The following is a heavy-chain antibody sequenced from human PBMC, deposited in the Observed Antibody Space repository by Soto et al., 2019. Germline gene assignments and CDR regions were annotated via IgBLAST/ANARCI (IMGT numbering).Heavy chain of an antibody. J-gene: IGHJ4*02. CDR3: ARHGPGGSYSDY. CDR1: GGSISSSSYY. D-gene: IGHD1-26*01. V-gene: IGHV4-39*01. Sequence: QLQLQESGPGLVKPSETLSLTCTVSGGSISSSSYYWGWIRQPPGKGLEWIGSIYYSGSTYYNPSRTSRVTISVDTSKNQFSLKLSSVTAADTAVYYCARHGPGGSYSDYWGQGTLVTVSS. CDR2: IYYSGST.